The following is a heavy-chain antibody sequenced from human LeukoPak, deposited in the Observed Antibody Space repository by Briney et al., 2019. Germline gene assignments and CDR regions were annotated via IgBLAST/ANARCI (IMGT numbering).Heavy chain of an antibody. CDR2: ITSSGSNM. V-gene: IGHV3-48*03. J-gene: IGHJ4*02. CDR3: ARDGSLGDILTGFCPMEF. CDR1: GSTFSSYE. D-gene: IGHD3-9*01. Sequence: PGGSLRLSCATFGSTFSSYEMNWVRQAPGKGLEWVAYITSSGSNMYYADSVKGRFTISRDNAKNSLYLQMNSLRAEDTAIYYCARDGSLGDILTGFCPMEFWGQGALVTVSS.